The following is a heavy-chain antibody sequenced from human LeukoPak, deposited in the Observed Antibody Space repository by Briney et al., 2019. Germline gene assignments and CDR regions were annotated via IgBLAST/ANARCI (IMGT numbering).Heavy chain of an antibody. D-gene: IGHD3-10*01. V-gene: IGHV4-31*03. Sequence: SETLSLTCTVSGGSISSGGYYWSWIRQHPGKGLEWIGYIYYSGSTYYNPSLKSRVTISVDTSKNQFSLKLSSVTAADTAVYYCARELRLLWFGELRDDAFDIWGQGTMVTVSS. CDR1: GGSISSGGYY. CDR3: ARELRLLWFGELRDDAFDI. J-gene: IGHJ3*02. CDR2: IYYSGST.